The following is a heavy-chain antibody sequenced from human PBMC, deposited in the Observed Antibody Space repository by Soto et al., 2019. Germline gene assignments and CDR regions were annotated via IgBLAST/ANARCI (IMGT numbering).Heavy chain of an antibody. CDR1: GYTFTHYA. Sequence: QLPLVQSGAEVQKPGASVRVSCKASGYTFTHYAISWMRQTPGQGLEWMGWISPYNGDTKYSQKFQGRVTMTTDTSTTTAYMELRSLRSDDTAVYYCAREAGSGSYYPFDYWGQGTLVTVSS. D-gene: IGHD3-10*01. CDR3: AREAGSGSYYPFDY. J-gene: IGHJ4*02. V-gene: IGHV1-18*01. CDR2: ISPYNGDT.